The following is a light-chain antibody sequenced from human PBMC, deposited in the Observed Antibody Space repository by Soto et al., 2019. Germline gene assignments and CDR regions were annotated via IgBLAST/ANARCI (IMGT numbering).Light chain of an antibody. V-gene: IGLV8-61*01. CDR3: VLYMGSGIGV. CDR1: SGSVSTNYY. CDR2: NTN. J-gene: IGLJ2*01. Sequence: QTVVTQEPSFSVSPGGTVTLTCGLNSGSVSTNYYPSWYQQTPGQAPRTLIYNTNTRSSGVPDRFSGSILGNKAALTITGAQADDESDYYCVLYMGSGIGVFGGGTKLTVL.